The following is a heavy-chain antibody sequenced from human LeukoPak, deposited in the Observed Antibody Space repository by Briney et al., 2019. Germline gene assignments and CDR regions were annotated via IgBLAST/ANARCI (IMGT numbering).Heavy chain of an antibody. CDR3: ARGFDGYYGFDL. CDR2: TNQDGIEK. V-gene: IGHV3-7*05. J-gene: IGHJ3*01. Sequence: TGGSLRLSCAASGFTFTTYWMSWVRQAPGKGLEWVANTNQDGIEKYYVASVRGRLTISRDNAKNSIYVQMNSLRAEDAAVYYCARGFDGYYGFDLWGQGTMVTVSS. CDR1: GFTFTTYW. D-gene: IGHD5-24*01.